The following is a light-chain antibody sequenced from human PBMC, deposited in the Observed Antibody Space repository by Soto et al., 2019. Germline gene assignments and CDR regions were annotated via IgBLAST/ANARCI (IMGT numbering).Light chain of an antibody. CDR1: QTLNNY. V-gene: IGKV3-15*01. CDR2: GVS. CDR3: QQHNGWPLT. Sequence: EIVMTQSPATLSVFPGERATLSCSASQTLNNYLAWYQQKPGQAPRLLIYGVSNRATGIPARFSGSGSGTEFTLVINSLQSEDSAVYYCQQHNGWPLTFGAGTKVEIK. J-gene: IGKJ4*01.